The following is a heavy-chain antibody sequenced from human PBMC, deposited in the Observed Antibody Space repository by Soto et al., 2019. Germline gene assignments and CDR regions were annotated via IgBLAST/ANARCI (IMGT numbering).Heavy chain of an antibody. D-gene: IGHD1-26*01. CDR3: ARLLGSYSVRDFDY. J-gene: IGHJ4*02. CDR2: NIPIFGTA. CDR1: GGTFSNFV. V-gene: IGHV1-69*01. Sequence: SVKVSCKASGGTFSNFVISWVRQAPVQGLEWMGGNIPIFGTANYAQKFQGRVTIIADESTGTTYMELTSLSSVTAADTAVYYCARLLGSYSVRDFDYWGQGTLVTVSS.